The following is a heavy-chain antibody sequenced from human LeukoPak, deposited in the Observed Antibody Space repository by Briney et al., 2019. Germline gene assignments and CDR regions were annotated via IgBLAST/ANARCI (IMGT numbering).Heavy chain of an antibody. CDR2: INHSGST. CDR3: ARGNDDYYGSGSYGCWFDP. J-gene: IGHJ5*02. D-gene: IGHD3-10*01. Sequence: PSETLSLTCAVYGGSFSGYYWSWIRQPPGKGLEWIGEINHSGSTNYNPSLKSRVTISVDTSKDQFSLKLSSVTAADTAVYYCARGNDDYYGSGSYGCWFDPWGQGTLVTVSS. V-gene: IGHV4-34*01. CDR1: GGSFSGYY.